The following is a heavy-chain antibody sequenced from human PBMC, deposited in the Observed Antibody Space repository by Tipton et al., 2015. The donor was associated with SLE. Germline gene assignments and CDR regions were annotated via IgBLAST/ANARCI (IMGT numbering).Heavy chain of an antibody. D-gene: IGHD6-13*01. CDR3: ARGRSSWIQFDY. V-gene: IGHV4-34*01. Sequence: TLSLTCAVYGGSFSGYYWSWIRQPPGKGLEWIGEINHSGSTNYNPSLKSRVTISVDTSKNQFSLKLSSVTAADTAVYYCARGRSSWIQFDYWGQGTLVTVSS. J-gene: IGHJ4*02. CDR2: INHSGST. CDR1: GGSFSGYY.